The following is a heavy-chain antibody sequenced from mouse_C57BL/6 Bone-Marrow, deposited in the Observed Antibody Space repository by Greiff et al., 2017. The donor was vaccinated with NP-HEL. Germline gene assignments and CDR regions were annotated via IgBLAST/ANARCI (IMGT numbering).Heavy chain of an antibody. V-gene: IGHV1-42*01. D-gene: IGHD2-3*01. CDR2: INPSTGGT. J-gene: IGHJ3*01. CDR3: ARDGRYDGYYLFAY. CDR1: GYSFTGYY. Sequence: EVQLQQSGPELVKPGASVKISCKASGYSFTGYYMNWVKQSPEKSLEWIGEINPSTGGTTYNQKFKAKATLTVDKSSSTAYMQLKSLTSEDSAVYYCARDGRYDGYYLFAYWGQGTLVTVSA.